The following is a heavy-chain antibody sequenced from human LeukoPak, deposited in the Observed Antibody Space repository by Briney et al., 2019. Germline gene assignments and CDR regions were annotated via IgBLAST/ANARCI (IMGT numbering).Heavy chain of an antibody. V-gene: IGHV4-59*10. J-gene: IGHJ4*02. CDR1: GGSFSGYY. Sequence: PSETLSLTCAVYGGSFSGYYWSWIRQPAGKGLEWIGRIYTSGSTNYNPSLKSRVTMSVDTSKNQFSLKLSSVTAADTAVYYCASTMVRGVIVDWGQGTLVTVSS. D-gene: IGHD3-10*01. CDR2: IYTSGST. CDR3: ASTMVRGVIVD.